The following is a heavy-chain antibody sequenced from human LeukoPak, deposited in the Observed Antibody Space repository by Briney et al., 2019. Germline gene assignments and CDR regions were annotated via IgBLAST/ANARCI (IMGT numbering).Heavy chain of an antibody. Sequence: GGSLRLSCAASGFTVSSNYMSWVRQAPGKGLEWVSVIYSGGSTYYADSVKGRFTISRDNSKNTLYLQMNSLRAEDTAVYYCARGSGYYDSSGYYQWFDPWGQGTLVTVSS. CDR3: ARGSGYYDSSGYYQWFDP. CDR1: GFTVSSNY. V-gene: IGHV3-66*01. J-gene: IGHJ5*02. D-gene: IGHD3-22*01. CDR2: IYSGGST.